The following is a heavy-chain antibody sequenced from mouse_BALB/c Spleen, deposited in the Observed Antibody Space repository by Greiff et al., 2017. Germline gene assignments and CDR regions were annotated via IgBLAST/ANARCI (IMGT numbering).Heavy chain of an antibody. CDR2: ISSGGST. J-gene: IGHJ2*01. V-gene: IGHV5-6-5*01. CDR1: GLTFSSYA. Sequence: EVQVVESGGGLVKPGGSLKLSCAASGLTFSSYAMSWVRQTPEKRLEWVASISSGGSTYYPDSVKGRFTISRDNARNILYLQMSSLRSEDTAMYYCARYFGDFDYWGQGTTLTVSS. CDR3: ARYFGDFDY. D-gene: IGHD1-1*02.